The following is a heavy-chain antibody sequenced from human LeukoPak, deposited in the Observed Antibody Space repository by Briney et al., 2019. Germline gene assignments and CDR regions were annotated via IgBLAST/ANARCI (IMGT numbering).Heavy chain of an antibody. CDR1: GYTFTSYG. J-gene: IGHJ4*02. V-gene: IGHV1-2*06. Sequence: EASVKVSCKASGYTFTSYGISWVRQAPGQGLKWMGRINPNSGGTNYAQKFQGRVTMTRDTSISTAYMELSRLRSDDTAVYYCARSDSSGYLVSDYFDYWGQGTLVTVSS. D-gene: IGHD3-22*01. CDR3: ARSDSSGYLVSDYFDY. CDR2: INPNSGGT.